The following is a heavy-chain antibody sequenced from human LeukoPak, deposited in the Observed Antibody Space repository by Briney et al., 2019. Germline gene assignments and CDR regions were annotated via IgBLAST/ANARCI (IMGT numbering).Heavy chain of an antibody. J-gene: IGHJ4*02. V-gene: IGHV3-23*01. CDR1: GLTFSNYA. Sequence: GGSLRLSCAASGLTFSNYAMNWVRQAPGKGLEWVSSISESGDKTDYADSVRGRFTISRDNSQNTLYLQMNSLRAEDTALYYCAKQWVDCWGQGTLVTVSS. CDR2: ISESGDKT. D-gene: IGHD1-26*01. CDR3: AKQWVDC.